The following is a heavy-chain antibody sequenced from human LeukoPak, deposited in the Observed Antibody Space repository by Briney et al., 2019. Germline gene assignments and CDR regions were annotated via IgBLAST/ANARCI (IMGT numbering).Heavy chain of an antibody. CDR1: GFTVSSNY. Sequence: GGSLRLSCAASGFTVSSNYMSWVRQAPGKGLEWVSVIYSGGSTYYADSVKGRFTISRDNSKNTLYLQMNSLRAEDTAVYFCARVAYFDRGMDVWGQGTTVTVSS. CDR3: ARVAYFDRGMDV. CDR2: IYSGGST. J-gene: IGHJ6*02. D-gene: IGHD3-22*01. V-gene: IGHV3-53*01.